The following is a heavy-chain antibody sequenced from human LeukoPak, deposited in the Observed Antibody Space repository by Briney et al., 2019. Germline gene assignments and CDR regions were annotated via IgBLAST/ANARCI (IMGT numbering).Heavy chain of an antibody. D-gene: IGHD1-26*01. CDR3: ARDARELLHFDY. CDR2: ISSSSSYI. J-gene: IGHJ4*02. V-gene: IGHV3-21*01. Sequence: AGSLSLSCAASGFTISSYSMNWHRQAPGQGLEWVSSISSSSSYIYYAVSVKGRFTISEDTAKNSLYLKMHSLRATATYLYYCARDARELLHFDYWVQGTLVTVSS. CDR1: GFTISSYS.